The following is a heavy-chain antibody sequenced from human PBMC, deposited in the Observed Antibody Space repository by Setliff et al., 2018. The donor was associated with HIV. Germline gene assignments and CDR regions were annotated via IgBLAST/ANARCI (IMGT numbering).Heavy chain of an antibody. CDR1: GFTFDDFA. Sequence: GGSLRLSCVASGFTFDDFAMHWVRQVPGKGLEWVSGITWNSGNIGYADSVKGRFTISRDNAKDSLYLQMNSLRAEDTAVYYCARGYVGSSGYYSDYWGQGTQVTVSS. J-gene: IGHJ4*02. D-gene: IGHD3-22*01. CDR3: ARGYVGSSGYYSDY. V-gene: IGHV3-9*01. CDR2: ITWNSGNI.